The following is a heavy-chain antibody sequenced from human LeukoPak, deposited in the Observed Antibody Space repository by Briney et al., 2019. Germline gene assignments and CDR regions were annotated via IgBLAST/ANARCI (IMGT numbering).Heavy chain of an antibody. V-gene: IGHV3-23*01. CDR1: GFTFSSHG. CDR3: AKCHYDSSYSLSYFDY. CDR2: IRGGGGSDT. Sequence: GGSLRLSCAASGFTFSSHGMGWVRQGPGKGLEWVSVIRGGGGSDTYYADSVKGRFTISRDNSKNTLFLQMSSLRAEDTAVYFCAKCHYDSSYSLSYFDYWGQGTLVTVSS. D-gene: IGHD3-22*01. J-gene: IGHJ4*02.